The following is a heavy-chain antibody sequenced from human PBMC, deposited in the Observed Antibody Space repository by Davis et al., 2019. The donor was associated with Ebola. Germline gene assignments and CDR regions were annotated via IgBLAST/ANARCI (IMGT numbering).Heavy chain of an antibody. V-gene: IGHV5-10-1*01. Sequence: GESLKISCKGSGYSFTSYWISWVRQMPGKGLEWMGRIDPSDSYTNYSPSFQGHVTISADKSISTAYLQWSSLKASDTAMYYCARPRGLTVTTGYGMDVWGQGTTVTVSS. D-gene: IGHD4-17*01. CDR3: ARPRGLTVTTGYGMDV. J-gene: IGHJ6*02. CDR1: GYSFTSYW. CDR2: IDPSDSYT.